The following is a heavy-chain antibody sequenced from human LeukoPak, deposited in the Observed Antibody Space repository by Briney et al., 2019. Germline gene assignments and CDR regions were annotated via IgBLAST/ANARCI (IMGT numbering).Heavy chain of an antibody. CDR2: IRSKAYGGTT. V-gene: IGHV3-49*04. D-gene: IGHD2-21*02. J-gene: IGHJ4*02. CDR3: SNSYCGGDCYSGGYFDY. Sequence: GGSLRLSCAASGFKFKTYGMHWVRQAPGKGLEWVGFIRSKAYGGTTEYAASVKGRFTISRDDSKSIAYLQMNSLKTEDTAVYYCSNSYCGGDCYSGGYFDYWGQGTLVTVSS. CDR1: GFKFKTYG.